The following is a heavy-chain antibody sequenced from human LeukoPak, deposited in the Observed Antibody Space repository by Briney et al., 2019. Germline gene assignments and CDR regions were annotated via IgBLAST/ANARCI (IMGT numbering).Heavy chain of an antibody. CDR2: INPNSGGT. CDR3: ARWVPTLFVDY. V-gene: IGHV1-2*06. Sequence: ASVKVSCKASGYTFTGYYMHWVRQAPGQGLEWMGRINPNSGGTNYAQKFQGRVTMTRDTSISTAYMELSRLRSDDTAVYHCARWVPTLFVDYWGQGTLVTVSS. CDR1: GYTFTGYY. J-gene: IGHJ4*02. D-gene: IGHD3-10*02.